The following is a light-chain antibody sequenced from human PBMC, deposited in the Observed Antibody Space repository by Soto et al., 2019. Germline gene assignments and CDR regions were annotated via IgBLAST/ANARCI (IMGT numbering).Light chain of an antibody. V-gene: IGLV1-40*01. J-gene: IGLJ2*01. Sequence: QSVLTQPPPVSGAPGQRVTISCTGSSSNIGAGYDVHWYQQLPGTAPKLLIYGNNNRPSGVPDRFSGSKSGTSASLAITGLQAEDEADYFCHSYDSTLSGLFGGGTKVTVL. CDR2: GNN. CDR1: SSNIGAGYD. CDR3: HSYDSTLSGL.